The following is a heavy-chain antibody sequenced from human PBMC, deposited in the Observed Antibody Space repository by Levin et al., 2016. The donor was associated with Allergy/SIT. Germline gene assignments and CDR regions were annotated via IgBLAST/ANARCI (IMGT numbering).Heavy chain of an antibody. CDR3: ARSIAARPGYYYYGMDV. D-gene: IGHD6-6*01. J-gene: IGHJ6*02. V-gene: IGHV1-18*01. CDR2: ISAYNGNT. Sequence: WVRQAPGQGLEWMGWISAYNGNTNYAQKLQGRVTMTTDTSTSTAYMELRSLRSDDTAVYYCARSIAARPGYYYYGMDVWGQGTTVTVSS.